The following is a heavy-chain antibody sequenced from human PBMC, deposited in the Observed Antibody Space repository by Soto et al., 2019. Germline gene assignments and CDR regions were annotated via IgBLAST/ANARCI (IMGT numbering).Heavy chain of an antibody. D-gene: IGHD3-10*01. CDR3: ARSLPYYYGSGSSPYYYYYGMDV. CDR1: GGTFSSYA. Sequence: ASVKVSCKASGGTFSSYAISWVRQAPGQGLEWMGGIIPIFGTANYAQKFQGRVTITADESTSTAYMELSSLRSEDTAVYYCARSLPYYYGSGSSPYYYYYGMDVWGQGSTVTVSS. CDR2: IIPIFGTA. J-gene: IGHJ6*02. V-gene: IGHV1-69*13.